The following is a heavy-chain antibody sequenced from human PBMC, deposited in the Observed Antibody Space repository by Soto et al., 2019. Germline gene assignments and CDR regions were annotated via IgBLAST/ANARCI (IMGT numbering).Heavy chain of an antibody. CDR1: GGSISSSNW. D-gene: IGHD3-3*01. Sequence: QVQLQESGPGLVKPLGTLSLTCGVSGGSISSSNWWSWVRQPPGKGLEWIGEFHHTGSTNYNPSLMIRVAISLDKSKNQFSLMLTSATAADSAVYYCASRGGLAYFDYWGQGTLVTVSS. CDR3: ASRGGLAYFDY. CDR2: FHHTGST. J-gene: IGHJ4*02. V-gene: IGHV4-4*02.